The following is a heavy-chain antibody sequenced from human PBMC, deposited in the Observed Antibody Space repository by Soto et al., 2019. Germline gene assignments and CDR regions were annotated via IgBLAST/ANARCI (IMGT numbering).Heavy chain of an antibody. D-gene: IGHD5-18*01. J-gene: IGHJ5*02. CDR3: ARMESFGSLNWFDP. CDR2: MNPGSGDT. Sequence: ASVKVSCKASGYTFSSYDINWVRQATGQGLEWMGWMNPGSGDTGYAQKFQGRVTMTRDISIATAYMELNSPTSEDTAIYYCARMESFGSLNWFDPWGQGTLVTVSS. V-gene: IGHV1-8*01. CDR1: GYTFSSYD.